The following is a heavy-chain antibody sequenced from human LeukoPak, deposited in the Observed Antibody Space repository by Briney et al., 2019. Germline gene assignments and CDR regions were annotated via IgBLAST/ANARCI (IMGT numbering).Heavy chain of an antibody. CDR3: ARASYDILTGYLDAFDI. Sequence: SETLSLTCTVSGGSISSYYWSWIRQPPGKGLEWIGYIYYSGSTNYNPSLKSRVTISVDTSKNQFPLKLSSVTAADTAVYYCARASYDILTGYLDAFDIWGQGTMVTVSS. V-gene: IGHV4-59*01. CDR1: GGSISSYY. D-gene: IGHD3-9*01. J-gene: IGHJ3*02. CDR2: IYYSGST.